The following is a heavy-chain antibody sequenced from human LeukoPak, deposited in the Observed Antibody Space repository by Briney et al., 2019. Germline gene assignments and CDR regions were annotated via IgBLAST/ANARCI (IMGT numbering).Heavy chain of an antibody. V-gene: IGHV1-2*02. J-gene: IGHJ4*02. CDR2: ISPNSGDT. CDR3: ARGVTSDY. CDR1: GYTFTGYY. D-gene: IGHD3-10*01. Sequence: ASVKVSCKASGYTFTGYYMHWVRQAPGQGLEWMGWISPNSGDTNYAQNFQGRVTMTRDTSISTAYMEVSSLRSDDTAVYYCARGVTSDYWGQGTLVTVSS.